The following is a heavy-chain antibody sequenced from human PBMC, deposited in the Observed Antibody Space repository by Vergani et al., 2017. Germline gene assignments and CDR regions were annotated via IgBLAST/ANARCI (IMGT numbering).Heavy chain of an antibody. CDR2: VSSSGTSS. D-gene: IGHD5/OR15-5a*01. CDR1: GFSITRADTW. CDR3: ARGQCVFEA. V-gene: IGHV4-30-4*08. J-gene: IGHJ4*02. Sequence: QEQLQESGPRLLKPSQTLSLTCAVSGFSITRADTWWTWIRRSPGKGLEWIGRVSSSGTSSSYHPSLGDRPAISLDTSKNQFSLSLSTVTAADTAVYYCARGQCVFEAWGQGIPVTVSS.